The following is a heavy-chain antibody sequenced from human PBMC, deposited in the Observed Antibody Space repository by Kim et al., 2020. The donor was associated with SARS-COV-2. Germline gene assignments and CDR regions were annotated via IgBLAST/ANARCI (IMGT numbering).Heavy chain of an antibody. Sequence: GGSLRLSCAASGFTFSNYWMIWVRQAPGKGLEWVASIKPDGSEKHYVDSVKGRFTISRDNAKTSLYPQMNSLRAEDTALYYCASTGAATAWGQGTLVTVS. V-gene: IGHV3-7*03. CDR2: IKPDGSEK. J-gene: IGHJ5*02. CDR3: ASTGAATA. CDR1: GFTFSNYW. D-gene: IGHD2-15*01.